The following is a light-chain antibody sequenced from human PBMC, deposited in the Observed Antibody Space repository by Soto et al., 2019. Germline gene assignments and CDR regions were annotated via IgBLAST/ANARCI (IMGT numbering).Light chain of an antibody. CDR3: SSFAGNNNFV. Sequence: QSALAQPPSASGSPGQSVTISCTGTSSDAGGYNYVSWYQQHPGKAPKLMISEVSKRPSGVPDRFSGSKSGNTASLTVSGLQAEDEADYSFSSFAGNNNFVFVGGTKLTVL. CDR1: SSDAGGYNY. J-gene: IGLJ2*01. V-gene: IGLV2-8*01. CDR2: EVS.